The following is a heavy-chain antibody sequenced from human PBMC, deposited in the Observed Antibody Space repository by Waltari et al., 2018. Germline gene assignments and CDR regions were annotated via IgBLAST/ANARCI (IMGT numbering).Heavy chain of an antibody. J-gene: IGHJ3*02. Sequence: EVQVVESGGDLVQPGRSLRLSCAASGFIFDDYGMNWVRQAPGKGLEWVSGISWNSARIAYADSVKGRFTISRDDAKRSLYLQMNSLRAEDTALYYCAGNSRSSGSAFDIWGQGTMVTVSS. CDR1: GFIFDDYG. D-gene: IGHD6-6*01. CDR2: ISWNSARI. CDR3: AGNSRSSGSAFDI. V-gene: IGHV3-9*01.